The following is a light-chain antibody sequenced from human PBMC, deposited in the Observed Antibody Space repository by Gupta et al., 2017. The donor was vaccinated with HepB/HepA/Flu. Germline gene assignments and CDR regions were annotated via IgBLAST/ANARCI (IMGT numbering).Light chain of an antibody. Sequence: DIQMTQSPSSLSASVGDRITITCRASQSISRYLSWYQQTPGKAPKLLIYMASNLQGGVPSRFSGSGPGADFTLTISSLRPEDFASYYCQQSYSAPLTFGGGTKVEIK. CDR1: QSISRY. V-gene: IGKV1-39*01. CDR2: MAS. J-gene: IGKJ4*01. CDR3: QQSYSAPLT.